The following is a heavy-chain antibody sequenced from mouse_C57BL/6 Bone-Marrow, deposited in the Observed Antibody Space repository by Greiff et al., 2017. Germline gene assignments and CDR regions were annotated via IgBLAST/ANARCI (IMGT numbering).Heavy chain of an antibody. J-gene: IGHJ3*01. CDR1: GYTFTSYW. Sequence: QVQLQQPGAELVMPGASVKLSCKASGYTFTSYWMHWVKQRPGQGLEWIGEIDPSDSYTNYNQKFKGKSTLTVDKSSSTAYMQHSSLTAEDSAVYYCARGYDPFAYWGQGTLVTVSA. D-gene: IGHD2-2*01. CDR3: ARGYDPFAY. CDR2: IDPSDSYT. V-gene: IGHV1-69*01.